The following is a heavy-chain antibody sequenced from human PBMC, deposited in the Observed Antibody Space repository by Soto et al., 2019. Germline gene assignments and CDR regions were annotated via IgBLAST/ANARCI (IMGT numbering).Heavy chain of an antibody. CDR1: GGTFSSYT. CDR3: GSSWFFWCFEVTDSIFSY. Sequence: GASVKVSCKASGGTFSSYTISWVRQAPGQGLEWMGRIIPILGIANYAQKFQGRVTITADKSTSTAYMELSSLRPEDTAVYYCGSSWFFWCFEVTDSIFSYCGQGSLVTVSA. CDR2: IIPILGIA. J-gene: IGHJ4*02. V-gene: IGHV1-69*02. D-gene: IGHD6-13*01.